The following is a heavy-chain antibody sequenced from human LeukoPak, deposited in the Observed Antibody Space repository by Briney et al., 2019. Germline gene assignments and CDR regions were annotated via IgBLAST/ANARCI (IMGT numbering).Heavy chain of an antibody. J-gene: IGHJ4*02. CDR2: IYYSGST. D-gene: IGHD6-19*01. CDR1: GGFISSSSYY. CDR3: ARTYSSGWTYFDY. Sequence: SETLSLTCTVSGGFISSSSYYWGWIRQPPGKGLEWIGSIYYSGSTYYNPSLKSRVTISVDTSKNQFSLQLNSVTPEDTAVYYCARTYSSGWTYFDYWGQGTLVTVSS. V-gene: IGHV4-39*07.